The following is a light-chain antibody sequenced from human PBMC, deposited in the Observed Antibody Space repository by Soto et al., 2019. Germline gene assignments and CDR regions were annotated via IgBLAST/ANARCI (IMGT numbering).Light chain of an antibody. CDR3: QQRSNWPIT. J-gene: IGKJ5*01. CDR2: GAS. V-gene: IGKV3-11*01. CDR1: QSVSSN. Sequence: IGMTQPRAALSGTPGERANLSCKASQSVSSNLAWYQQKPGQAPRLLIYGASSRATGIPDRFSGSGSGTDFTLTTRNLEPEDFAVYYCQQRSNWPITFGQGTRLEIK.